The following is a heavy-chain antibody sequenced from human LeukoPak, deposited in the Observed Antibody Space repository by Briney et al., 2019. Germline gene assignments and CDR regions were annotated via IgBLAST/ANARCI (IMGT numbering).Heavy chain of an antibody. Sequence: GGSLRLSCAASGFTVDSNYLSWVRQAPGKGLEWVSTIYTGGNTYYAASVKGRFTISRDFSKNTVFLHMNSLRAEDTAMYYCARGDDSGYYDYFDCWGQGALVTVSS. V-gene: IGHV3-53*01. CDR3: ARGDDSGYYDYFDC. CDR2: IYTGGNT. D-gene: IGHD3-22*01. CDR1: GFTVDSNY. J-gene: IGHJ4*02.